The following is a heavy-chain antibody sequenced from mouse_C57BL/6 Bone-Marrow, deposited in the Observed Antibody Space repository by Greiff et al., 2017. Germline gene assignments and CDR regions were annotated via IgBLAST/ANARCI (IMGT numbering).Heavy chain of an antibody. J-gene: IGHJ2*01. CDR2: IHPTSGST. V-gene: IGHV1-64*01. Sequence: QVQLQQPGAELVKPGASVKLSCKASGYTFTSYWMHWVKQRPGQGLEWIGMIHPTSGSTNYNEKFKSKATMTVDKSSSTAYMQLSSLTSEDSAVYYCARRYVSPYDYGGQGTTLTVSS. CDR1: GYTFTSYW. CDR3: ARRYVSPYDY. D-gene: IGHD2-14*01.